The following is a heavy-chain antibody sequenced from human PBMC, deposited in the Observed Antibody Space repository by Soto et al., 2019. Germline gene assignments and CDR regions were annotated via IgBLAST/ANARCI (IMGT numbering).Heavy chain of an antibody. CDR3: ARGDNILTGYYSPVY. CDR2: IYSGGST. D-gene: IGHD3-9*01. Sequence: GGSLRLSCAASGVNFSSYAMSWVRQAPGKGLEGVSVIYSGGSTHYADSVKGRFTISRHNSKNTLYLQMNSLRAEDTAVYYCARGDNILTGYYSPVYWGQGTLVTVSS. V-gene: IGHV3-53*04. CDR1: GVNFSSYA. J-gene: IGHJ4*02.